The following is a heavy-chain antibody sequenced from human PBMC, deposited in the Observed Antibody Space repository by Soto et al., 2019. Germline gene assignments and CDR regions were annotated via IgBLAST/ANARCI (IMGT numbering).Heavy chain of an antibody. CDR3: ARVYCGGDCYNPPYYYGMDV. CDR1: GCSISSGGYS. D-gene: IGHD2-21*02. V-gene: IGHV4-30-2*01. J-gene: IGHJ6*02. Sequence: PSETLSLTFAVSGCSISSGGYSWSWIRQPPGKALEWIGYIYHSGSTYYNPSLKSRVTISVDRSKNQSSLKLSSVTAADTAVYYCARVYCGGDCYNPPYYYGMDVWGQGTTVTVSS. CDR2: IYHSGST.